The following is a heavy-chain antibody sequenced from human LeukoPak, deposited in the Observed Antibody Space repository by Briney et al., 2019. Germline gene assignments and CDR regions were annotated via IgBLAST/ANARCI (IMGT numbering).Heavy chain of an antibody. J-gene: IGHJ4*02. CDR3: ARCSTVTTGFDY. V-gene: IGHV4-61*01. Sequence: PSETLSLTCTVSGGSVSSGTYYWTWIRQPPGKGLEWIGYVYYSGSANYNPSLKSRVTISVDTSKNQFSLNLNSVTAADTAVYYCARCSTVTTGFDYWGQGALVTVPS. CDR1: GGSVSSGTYY. CDR2: VYYSGSA. D-gene: IGHD4-17*01.